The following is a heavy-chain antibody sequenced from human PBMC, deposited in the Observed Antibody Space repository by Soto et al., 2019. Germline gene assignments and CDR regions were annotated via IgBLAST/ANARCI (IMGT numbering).Heavy chain of an antibody. Sequence: QVQLVQSGDEVKKPGASVKVSCKASGYIFVNYGIAWVRQAPRQGLEWMGWISPYTGNTHSASKVQCRLIMTTDTSTSTAYMDLGSLTSDDTAVYYCVMVDNFVTPTPQDVWGQGTTVTVSS. CDR3: VMVDNFVTPTPQDV. J-gene: IGHJ6*02. V-gene: IGHV1-18*01. CDR1: GYIFVNYG. CDR2: ISPYTGNT. D-gene: IGHD3-16*02.